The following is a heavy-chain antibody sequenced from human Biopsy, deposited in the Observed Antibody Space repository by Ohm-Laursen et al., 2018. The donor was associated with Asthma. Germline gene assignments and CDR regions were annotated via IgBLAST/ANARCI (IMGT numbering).Heavy chain of an antibody. Sequence: SQTLSLTCAVSGGSISSGGYSWSWIRQPPGKGLEWIGYIYHSGSTYYNPSLKSRVTISLDRSKNQFSLKLSSVTAADTAVDYCARVKDGYNFDYWGQGTLVTVSS. J-gene: IGHJ4*02. D-gene: IGHD5-24*01. V-gene: IGHV4-30-2*01. CDR1: GGSISSGGYS. CDR3: ARVKDGYNFDY. CDR2: IYHSGST.